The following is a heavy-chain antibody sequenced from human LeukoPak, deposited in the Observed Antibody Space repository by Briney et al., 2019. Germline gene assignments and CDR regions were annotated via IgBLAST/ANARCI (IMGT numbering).Heavy chain of an antibody. CDR1: GFTFSSYG. Sequence: GGSLRLSCAVSGFTFSSYGMSWVRQAPGKGLEWVSSISSSSSYIYYADSVKGRFTISRDNAKNSLYLQMNSLRAEDTAVYYCASRNYGDPDYWGQGTLVTVSS. CDR3: ASRNYGDPDY. V-gene: IGHV3-21*01. J-gene: IGHJ4*02. D-gene: IGHD4-17*01. CDR2: ISSSSSYI.